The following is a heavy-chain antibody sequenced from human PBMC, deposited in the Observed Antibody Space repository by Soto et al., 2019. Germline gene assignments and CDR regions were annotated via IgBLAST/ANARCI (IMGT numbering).Heavy chain of an antibody. CDR3: ARVGVGDFCSGYPSNYYYYYMDV. CDR2: IYYSGST. CDR1: GGSISSYY. D-gene: IGHD3-3*01. V-gene: IGHV4-59*01. J-gene: IGHJ6*03. Sequence: SETLSLTCTVSGGSISSYYWNWVRQPPGKGQEWNGYIYYSGSTNYNPSVKSRVTISVDTSKNQFSLKLSSVTAADTAVYYCARVGVGDFCSGYPSNYYYYYMDVWGKGTTVTVSS.